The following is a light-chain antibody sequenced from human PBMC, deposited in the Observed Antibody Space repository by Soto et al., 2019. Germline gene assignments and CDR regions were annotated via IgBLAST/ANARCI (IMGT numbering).Light chain of an antibody. V-gene: IGLV2-14*01. CDR1: SSDVGGYNY. CDR2: EVT. CDR3: SSYTSNNVWV. Sequence: QSALTQPASVSGSPGQSITISCTGTSSDVGGYNYVSWYQQHPGKAPKLMIYEVTNRPSGVSNRFSGSKSGNTASLTISGLQAEDEADYYCSSYTSNNVWVFGGGTQLTVL. J-gene: IGLJ3*02.